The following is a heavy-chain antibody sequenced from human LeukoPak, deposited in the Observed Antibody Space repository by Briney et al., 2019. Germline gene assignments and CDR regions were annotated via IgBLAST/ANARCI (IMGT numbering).Heavy chain of an antibody. Sequence: GGSLRLSCAASGFTFSSYSMNWVRQAPGKGLEWVSSISSSSYIYYADSVKGRFTISRDNAKNSLYLQMNSLRAEDTAVYYCARDIRGVIVDYYGMDVWGKGTTVTVSS. CDR1: GFTFSSYS. CDR2: ISSSSYI. CDR3: ARDIRGVIVDYYGMDV. V-gene: IGHV3-21*01. J-gene: IGHJ6*04. D-gene: IGHD3-10*01.